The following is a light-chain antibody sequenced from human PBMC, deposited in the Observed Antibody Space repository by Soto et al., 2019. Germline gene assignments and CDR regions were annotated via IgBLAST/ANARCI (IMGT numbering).Light chain of an antibody. CDR3: HQYYSTPT. CDR2: WAS. CDR1: QSVLYRSNSKNY. Sequence: DILMTQSQDSLAVSLGERATINCKSSQSVLYRSNSKNYLAWYQRRPGHPPKLLIHWASTRETGVPDRFSGSGSGTDFILTINSLQAEDVAVYYCHQYYSTPTFGQGTKADI. V-gene: IGKV4-1*01. J-gene: IGKJ1*01.